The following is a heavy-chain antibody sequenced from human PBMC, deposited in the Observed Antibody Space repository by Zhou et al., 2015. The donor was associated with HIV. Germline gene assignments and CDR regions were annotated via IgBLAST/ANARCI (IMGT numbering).Heavy chain of an antibody. D-gene: IGHD3-16*01. Sequence: QVQLVQSGAEVKKPGSSVKVSCKASGGTFSSYAISWVRQAPGQGLEWMGGIIPTFGGADYAQKLHGRVTITADESTRTAYMELSSLRSDDTAVYYCARERGGGTRPDWRYFDLWGRGTLVIVSS. CDR3: ARERGGGTRPDWRYFDL. J-gene: IGHJ2*01. CDR2: IIPTFGGA. CDR1: GGTFSSYA. V-gene: IGHV1-69*01.